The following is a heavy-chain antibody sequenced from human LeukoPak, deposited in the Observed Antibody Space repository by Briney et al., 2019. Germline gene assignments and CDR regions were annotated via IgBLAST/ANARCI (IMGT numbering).Heavy chain of an antibody. D-gene: IGHD6-13*01. CDR2: ISGSGGNT. V-gene: IGHV3-23*01. CDR1: GFTFSDEY. Sequence: PGGSLRLSCAASGFTFSDEYMSWIRQAPGKGLEWVSAISGSGGNTCYADSVKGRFTISRDNSKSMLYLQMNSLRAEDTAIYYCAKEHKYSSSWYYFDYWGQGTLVTVSS. CDR3: AKEHKYSSSWYYFDY. J-gene: IGHJ4*02.